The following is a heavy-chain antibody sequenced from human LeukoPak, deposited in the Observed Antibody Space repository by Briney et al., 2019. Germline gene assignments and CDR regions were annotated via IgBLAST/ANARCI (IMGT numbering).Heavy chain of an antibody. V-gene: IGHV3-48*03. Sequence: GGSLRLSCAASGFTFSSYEMNWFRQAPGKGLEWVSYISSSGSTIYYADSVKGRFTISRDNAKNSLYLQMNSLRAEDTAVYYCARAARNYYGSGSYTPHFDYWGQGTLVTVSS. CDR3: ARAARNYYGSGSYTPHFDY. CDR1: GFTFSSYE. J-gene: IGHJ4*02. CDR2: ISSSGSTI. D-gene: IGHD3-10*01.